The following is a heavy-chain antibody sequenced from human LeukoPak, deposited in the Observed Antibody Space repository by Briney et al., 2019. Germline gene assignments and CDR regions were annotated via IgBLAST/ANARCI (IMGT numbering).Heavy chain of an antibody. D-gene: IGHD6-19*01. CDR2: VDPADGET. V-gene: IGHV1-69-2*01. CDR1: GYTFTDYY. J-gene: IGHJ4*02. CDR3: ATEKAVTGTTRYFDY. Sequence: ASVKVSCKASGYTFTDYYMHWVQQAPGKGLQWLGRVDPADGETIFAEKIQGRVTITADMSTDTAYMELSSLRSEDTAVYYCATEKAVTGTTRYFDYWGQGTLVTVSS.